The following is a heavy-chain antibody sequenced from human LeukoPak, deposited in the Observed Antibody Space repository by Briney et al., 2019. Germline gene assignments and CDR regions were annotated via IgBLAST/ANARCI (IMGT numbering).Heavy chain of an antibody. CDR3: AADPDSGGWYGGGDY. CDR2: IVVGSGNT. D-gene: IGHD6-19*01. V-gene: IGHV1-58*02. Sequence: GTSVKVSCKASGFTFTSSAMQWVRQARGQRLEGIGWIVVGSGNTNYAQKFQERVTITRDMSTSTAYMALSSLRSEDTAVYYCAADPDSGGWYGGGDYWGQGTLVTVSS. J-gene: IGHJ4*02. CDR1: GFTFTSSA.